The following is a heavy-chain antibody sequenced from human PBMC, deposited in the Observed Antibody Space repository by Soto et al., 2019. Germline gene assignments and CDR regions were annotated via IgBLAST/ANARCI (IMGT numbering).Heavy chain of an antibody. V-gene: IGHV4-34*01. D-gene: IGHD2-21*01. J-gene: IGHJ6*03. CDR2: INHLGSI. Sequence: TSETLCLTCVVSGGSLSYYFWSWIRQPPGMALEWIGEINHLGSINYNPSLKSRVTMSVDTSKNQFSLTLNSVTAADTATYYCARGGISHWAYFYYMDVWDRGTTVTVSS. CDR3: ARGGISHWAYFYYMDV. CDR1: GGSLSYYF.